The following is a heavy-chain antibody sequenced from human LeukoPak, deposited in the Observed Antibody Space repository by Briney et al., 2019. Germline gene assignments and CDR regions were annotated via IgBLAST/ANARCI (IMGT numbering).Heavy chain of an antibody. CDR2: INHSGST. V-gene: IGHV4-34*01. J-gene: IGHJ3*02. Sequence: NPSETLSLTCAVYGGSFSGYYWSWIRQPPGKGLEWIGEINHSGSTNYNPSPKSRVTISVDTSKKQFSLKLRSVTAADTAVYYCARHEWGITNAFDIWGQGTMVTVSS. CDR3: ARHEWGITNAFDI. D-gene: IGHD1-14*01. CDR1: GGSFSGYY.